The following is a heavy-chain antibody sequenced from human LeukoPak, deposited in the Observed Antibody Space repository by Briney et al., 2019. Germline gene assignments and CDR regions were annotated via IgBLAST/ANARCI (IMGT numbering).Heavy chain of an antibody. CDR3: ARASTIFGVVLPDY. Sequence: SGGSLRLSCAASGFTFSSYAMHWVRQAPGKGLEWVAVISYDGSNKYYADSVKGRFTISRDNSKNTLYLQMNSLRAEDTAVYYCARASTIFGVVLPDYWGQGTLVTVSS. CDR1: GFTFSSYA. D-gene: IGHD3-3*01. J-gene: IGHJ4*02. V-gene: IGHV3-30-3*01. CDR2: ISYDGSNK.